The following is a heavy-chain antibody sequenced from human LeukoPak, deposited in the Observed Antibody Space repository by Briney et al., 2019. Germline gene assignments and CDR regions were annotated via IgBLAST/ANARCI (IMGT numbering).Heavy chain of an antibody. CDR1: GYSISSGYY. Sequence: SETLSLTCTVSGYSISSGYYWSWIRQPPGKGLEWIGYIYYSGSTNYNPSLKSRVTISVDTSKNQFSLKLSSVTAADTAVYYCARVASGPDSSGYQFDYWGQGTLVTVSS. D-gene: IGHD3-22*01. CDR2: IYYSGST. CDR3: ARVASGPDSSGYQFDY. J-gene: IGHJ4*02. V-gene: IGHV4-61*01.